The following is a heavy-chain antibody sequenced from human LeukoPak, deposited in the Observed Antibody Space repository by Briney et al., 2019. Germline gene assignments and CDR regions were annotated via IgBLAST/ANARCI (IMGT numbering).Heavy chain of an antibody. J-gene: IGHJ3*01. CDR1: GYTFSSDD. CDR3: ARDKRGDAFDL. V-gene: IGHV1-8*03. CDR2: MNPDSGRT. Sequence: ASVKVSCKASGYTFSSDDINWVRQATGQGPEWMGWMNPDSGRTDYAPKFQGRVSFTRNTSINAAYMELSLLTSEDTAVYYCARDKRGDAFDLWGQGTMVTVSS.